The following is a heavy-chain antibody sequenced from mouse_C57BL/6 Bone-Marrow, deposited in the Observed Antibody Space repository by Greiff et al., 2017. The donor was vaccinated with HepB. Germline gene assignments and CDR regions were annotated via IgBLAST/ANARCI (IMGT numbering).Heavy chain of an antibody. CDR3: ARERGYEPFAY. CDR1: GYTFTSYG. D-gene: IGHD2-2*01. CDR2: IYPSSGTT. V-gene: IGHV1-81*01. Sequence: QVQLKESGAELARPGASVKLSCKASGYTFTSYGMSWVKQRTGQGLEWIGEIYPSSGTTNYNEKFKGKATLTADKSSSTAYMELRSRTSEDSAVYFCARERGYEPFAYWGRGPRVTVSA. J-gene: IGHJ3*01.